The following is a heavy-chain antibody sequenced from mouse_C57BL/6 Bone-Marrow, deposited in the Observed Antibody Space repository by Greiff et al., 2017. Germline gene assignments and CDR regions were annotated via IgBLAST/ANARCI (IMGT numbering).Heavy chain of an antibody. CDR2: INPNNGGT. J-gene: IGHJ3*01. Sequence: VQLKHSGPELVKPGASVKIPCKASGYTFTDYNMDWVKQSHGKSLEWIGDINPNNGGTIYNQKFKGKATLTVDKSSSTAYMELRSLTSEDTAVYYCASRAELRLSFAYWGQGTLVTVAA. CDR3: ASRAELRLSFAY. CDR1: GYTFTDYN. D-gene: IGHD3-2*02. V-gene: IGHV1-18*01.